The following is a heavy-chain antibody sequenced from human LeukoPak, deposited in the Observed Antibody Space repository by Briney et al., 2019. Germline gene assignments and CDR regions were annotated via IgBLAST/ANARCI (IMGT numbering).Heavy chain of an antibody. CDR2: ISSSSSAT. V-gene: IGHV3-48*04. J-gene: IGHJ4*02. D-gene: IGHD3-22*01. Sequence: GGSLRLSCAASGFTFSSYSMNWVRQAPGKGLESVSYISSSSSATYYADSVKGRFTISRDNAKNSLYLQMNSLRAEDTALYYCAIDTTYYYDSSVFDYWGQGTLVTVSS. CDR1: GFTFSSYS. CDR3: AIDTTYYYDSSVFDY.